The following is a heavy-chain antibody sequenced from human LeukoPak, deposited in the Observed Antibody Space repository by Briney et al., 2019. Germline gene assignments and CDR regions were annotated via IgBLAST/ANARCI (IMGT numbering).Heavy chain of an antibody. J-gene: IGHJ3*02. Sequence: GGSLRLSCAASGFTFTSYDMNWVRQAPGKGLEWVSYISSRSGTIYYADSVKGRFTISRDNAKNSLYLQMNSLRAEDTAVYYCARRFGYGAYGGAFDIWGLGTMVTVSS. CDR3: ARRFGYGAYGGAFDI. CDR1: GFTFTSYD. D-gene: IGHD4-17*01. CDR2: ISSRSGTI. V-gene: IGHV3-48*04.